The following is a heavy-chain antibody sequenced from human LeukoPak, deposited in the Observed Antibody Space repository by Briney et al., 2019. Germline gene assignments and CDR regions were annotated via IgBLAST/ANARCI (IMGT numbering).Heavy chain of an antibody. CDR1: GFIFSSYA. D-gene: IGHD3-22*01. J-gene: IGHJ4*02. CDR3: AKDLYYYDSSGYPSLLDY. Sequence: GGSLRLSCAASGFIFSSYAMSWVRQAPGKGLEWVSAISGSGGSTYYADSVKGRFTISRDNSKNTLYLQMNSLRAEDTAVYYCAKDLYYYDSSGYPSLLDYWGQGTLVTVSS. V-gene: IGHV3-23*01. CDR2: ISGSGGST.